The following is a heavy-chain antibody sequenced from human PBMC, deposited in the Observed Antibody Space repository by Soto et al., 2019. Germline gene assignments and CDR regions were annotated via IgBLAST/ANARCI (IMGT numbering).Heavy chain of an antibody. D-gene: IGHD3-10*01. V-gene: IGHV3-33*01. Sequence: GGALRLSCAASGFTFSSYGMHWVRQAPGKGLEWVAVIWYDGSNKYYADSVKGRFTISRDNSKNTLYLQMNSLRAEDTAVYYCARGPVNYGSERLLDYSGQGSLVIGSS. J-gene: IGHJ4*02. CDR3: ARGPVNYGSERLLDY. CDR1: GFTFSSYG. CDR2: IWYDGSNK.